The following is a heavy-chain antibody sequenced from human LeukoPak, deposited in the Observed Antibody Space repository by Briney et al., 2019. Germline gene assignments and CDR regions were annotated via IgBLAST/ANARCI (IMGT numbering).Heavy chain of an antibody. V-gene: IGHV4-34*01. D-gene: IGHD3-10*01. Sequence: SETLSLTCAVYGGSFSGYYWSWIRQPPGKGLEWIGEINHSGSTNYNPSLKSRVTISVDPSKNKFSLKLSSVTAADTAVYYCARIYGSGSPRHAFDIWGQGTMVTVSS. CDR1: GGSFSGYY. CDR2: INHSGST. CDR3: ARIYGSGSPRHAFDI. J-gene: IGHJ3*02.